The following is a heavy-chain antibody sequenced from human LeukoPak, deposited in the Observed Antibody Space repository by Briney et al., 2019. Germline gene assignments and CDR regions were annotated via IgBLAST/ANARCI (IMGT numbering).Heavy chain of an antibody. Sequence: GGSLRLSCAASGFTFSSYEMSWVRQAPGKGLEWVSSISSSSSYIYYADSVKGRFTISRDNAKNSLYLQMNSLRAEDTAVYYCARSSGWYAPLDLSGAFDIWGQGTMVTVSS. J-gene: IGHJ3*02. V-gene: IGHV3-21*01. CDR2: ISSSSSYI. D-gene: IGHD6-19*01. CDR3: ARSSGWYAPLDLSGAFDI. CDR1: GFTFSSYE.